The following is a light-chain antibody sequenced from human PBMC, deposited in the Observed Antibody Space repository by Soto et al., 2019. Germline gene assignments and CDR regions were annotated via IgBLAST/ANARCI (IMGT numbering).Light chain of an antibody. CDR3: QQSYSTLLT. CDR1: QSIGRH. J-gene: IGKJ5*01. V-gene: IGKV1-39*01. Sequence: DIQMTQSPSSLSASVGDRVTITCRASQSIGRHLNWYQQKPGKAPNLLIYDASTFQSGVPSRFSGGGSGTDFTLTISSLQPEDFATYCCQQSYSTLLTFGQGTRLEIK. CDR2: DAS.